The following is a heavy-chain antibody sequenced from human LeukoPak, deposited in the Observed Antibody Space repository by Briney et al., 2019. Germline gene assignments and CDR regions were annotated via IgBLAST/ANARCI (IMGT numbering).Heavy chain of an antibody. CDR3: GRPLDRFGDYLVA. J-gene: IGHJ3*01. CDR1: GYTFTDYY. CDR2: MNTKNGDA. D-gene: IGHD4-17*01. Sequence: VASVKVSCRTSGYTFTDYYIHWMRQAPGQGLEWLGWMNTKNGDAKYSPNFQGRVSMTRDTSINTAFVEVSGLTSDDTGVYYCGRPLDRFGDYLVAWGQGTSVTVSS. V-gene: IGHV1-2*02.